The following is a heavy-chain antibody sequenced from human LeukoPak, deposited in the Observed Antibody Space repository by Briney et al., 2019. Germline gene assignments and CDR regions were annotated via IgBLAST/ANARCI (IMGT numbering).Heavy chain of an antibody. V-gene: IGHV1-46*01. CDR1: GYTFTSYY. CDR3: ARSPHILTGENFDY. D-gene: IGHD3-9*01. Sequence: ASVKVSCKASGYTFTSYYMHWVRQAPGQGLEWMGIINPSGGSTSYAQKFQGRVTMTRDTSISTAYMELNRLRFDDTAVYYCARSPHILTGENFDYWGQGTLVTVSS. CDR2: INPSGGST. J-gene: IGHJ4*02.